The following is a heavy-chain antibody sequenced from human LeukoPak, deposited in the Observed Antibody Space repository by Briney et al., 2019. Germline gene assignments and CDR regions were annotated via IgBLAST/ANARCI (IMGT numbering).Heavy chain of an antibody. D-gene: IGHD3-3*01. Sequence: GGSLRLSCAASGFTFSDSAVSWVRHSPGEGLKWVSSISDTGGRTYYADSVKGRFTITRDNSRNTVNLQMNSLRAGDTARYYCAKGGQDFDFWRFDLWGQGILVIVSS. CDR3: AKGGQDFDFWRFDL. J-gene: IGHJ5*02. V-gene: IGHV3-23*01. CDR1: GFTFSDSA. CDR2: ISDTGGRT.